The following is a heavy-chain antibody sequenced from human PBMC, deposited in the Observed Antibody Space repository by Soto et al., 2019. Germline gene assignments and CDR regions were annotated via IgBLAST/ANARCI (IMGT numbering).Heavy chain of an antibody. V-gene: IGHV3-23*01. Sequence: EVQLLESGGGLVQPGGSLRLSCAAAGFTFGKFAMSWVRQAPGTGLEWVSAISHSGDNAYYTASVKGRFTSSRDNSENALFLKMDGRRRIAAAVDYWVRGSGGGYDLGGLDPFDLWGQGTMVTVSS. CDR1: GFTFGKFA. D-gene: IGHD5-12*01. CDR2: ISHSGDNA. J-gene: IGHJ3*01. CDR3: VRGSGGGYDLGGLDPFDL.